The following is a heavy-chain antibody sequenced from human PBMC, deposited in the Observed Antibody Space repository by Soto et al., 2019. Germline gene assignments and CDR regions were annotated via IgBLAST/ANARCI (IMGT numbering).Heavy chain of an antibody. CDR3: VKEGSSEGYFDY. V-gene: IGHV3-23*01. J-gene: IGHJ4*02. CDR2: ISGNGGNT. CDR1: GFTFKNYA. D-gene: IGHD3-10*01. Sequence: GGSLRLSCAVSGFTFKNYAMSWVRQAPGKGLEWVSAISGNGGNTYYADSVKGRFTISRDNSKNTLYLQMSSLRAEDTAVYYCVKEGSSEGYFDYWGQGTLVTVYS.